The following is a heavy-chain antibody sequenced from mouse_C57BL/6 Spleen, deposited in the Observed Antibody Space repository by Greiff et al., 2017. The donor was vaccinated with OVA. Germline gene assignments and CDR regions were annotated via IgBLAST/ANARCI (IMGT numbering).Heavy chain of an antibody. D-gene: IGHD1-1*01. V-gene: IGHV1-64*01. J-gene: IGHJ2*01. CDR3: ARSEGTTVVATDY. Sequence: QVQLQQPGAELVKPGASVKLSCKASGYTFTSYWMHWVKQRPGQGLEWIGMIHPNSGSTNYNEKFKSKATLTVDKSSSTAYMQLSSLPSEESAVYYGARSEGTTVVATDYWGQGTTLTVSS. CDR1: GYTFTSYW. CDR2: IHPNSGST.